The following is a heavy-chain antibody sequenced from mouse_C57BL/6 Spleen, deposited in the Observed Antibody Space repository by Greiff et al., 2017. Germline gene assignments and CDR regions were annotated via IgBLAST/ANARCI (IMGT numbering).Heavy chain of an antibody. V-gene: IGHV1-82*01. CDR3: ARGDSVYWYFDV. CDR1: GYAFSSSW. Sequence: QVQLKQSGPELVKPGASVKISCKASGYAFSSSWMNWVKQRPGKGLEWIGRMYPGDGDTNYNGKFKGKATLTADKSSSTAYMQLSSLTSEDSAVYFCARGDSVYWYFDVWGTGTTVTVSS. CDR2: MYPGDGDT. J-gene: IGHJ1*03.